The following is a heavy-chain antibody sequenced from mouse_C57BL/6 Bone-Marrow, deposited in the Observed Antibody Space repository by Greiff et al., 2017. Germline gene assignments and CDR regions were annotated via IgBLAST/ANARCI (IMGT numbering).Heavy chain of an antibody. Sequence: QVQLQQPGAELVMPGASVKLSCRASGYTFTSYWMHWVKQRPGQGLEWIGEIDPSDSYTNYNQKFKGKSTLTVDKSSSTAYMQLSSLTSEDSAVYDCARDYYYGSRWYFDVWGTGTTVTVSS. CDR1: GYTFTSYW. CDR3: ARDYYYGSRWYFDV. CDR2: IDPSDSYT. J-gene: IGHJ1*03. V-gene: IGHV1-69*01. D-gene: IGHD1-1*01.